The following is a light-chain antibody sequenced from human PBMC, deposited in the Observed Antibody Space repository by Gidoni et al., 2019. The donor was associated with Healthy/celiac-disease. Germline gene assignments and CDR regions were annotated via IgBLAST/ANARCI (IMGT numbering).Light chain of an antibody. J-gene: IGLJ3*02. CDR2: DVS. CDR1: SSDVGGYNY. CDR3: SSYTSSSTLEV. Sequence: LTQPASVSGSPGQSITISCTGTSSDVGGYNYVSWYQQHPGKAPKLMIYDVSNRPSGVSNRFSGSKSGNTASLTISGLQAEDEADYYCSSYTSSSTLEVFGGGTKLTVL. V-gene: IGLV2-14*01.